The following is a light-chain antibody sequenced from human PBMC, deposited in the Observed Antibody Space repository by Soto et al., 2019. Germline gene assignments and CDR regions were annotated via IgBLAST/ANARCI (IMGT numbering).Light chain of an antibody. V-gene: IGKV3D-20*02. J-gene: IGKJ5*01. CDR1: QSVSASY. CDR2: GAS. Sequence: EIVLTQSPGTLSLSPGERATLSCRASQSVSASYLAWYQQKPGQAPRLLIYGASNRATGIAARFSGSGSGTDFTLTINSLEPEDFAVYYCQQRNNWPITFGQGTRLEIK. CDR3: QQRNNWPIT.